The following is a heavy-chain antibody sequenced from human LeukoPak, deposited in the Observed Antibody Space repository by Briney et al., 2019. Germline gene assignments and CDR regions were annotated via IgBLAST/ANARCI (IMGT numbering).Heavy chain of an antibody. V-gene: IGHV4-30-4*08. CDR2: IYYSGST. Sequence: SQTLSLTCTVSGGSISSGGYYWSWIRQPPGKGPEWIGYIYYSGSTYYNPSLKSRVTISVDTSKNQFSLKLSSVTAADTAAYYCARSDSSAFDIWGQGTMVTVSS. J-gene: IGHJ3*02. CDR3: ARSDSSAFDI. D-gene: IGHD3-22*01. CDR1: GGSISSGGYY.